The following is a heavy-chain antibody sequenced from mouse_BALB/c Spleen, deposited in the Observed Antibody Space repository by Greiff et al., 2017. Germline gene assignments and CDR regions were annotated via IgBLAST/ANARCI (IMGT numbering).Heavy chain of an antibody. Sequence: VQLQQSGAELARPGASVKLSCKASGYTFTSYWMQWVKQRPGQGLEWIGAIYPGDGDTRYTQKFKGKATLTADKSSSTAYMQLSSLASEDSAVYYCARYYRYDGYFDVWGAGTTVTVSS. CDR2: IYPGDGDT. J-gene: IGHJ1*01. CDR1: GYTFTSYW. D-gene: IGHD2-14*01. CDR3: ARYYRYDGYFDV. V-gene: IGHV1-87*01.